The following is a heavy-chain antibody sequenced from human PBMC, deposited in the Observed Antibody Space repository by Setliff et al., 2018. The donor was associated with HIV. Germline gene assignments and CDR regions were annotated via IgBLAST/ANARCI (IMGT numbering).Heavy chain of an antibody. V-gene: IGHV4-31*03. CDR2: IYSTGNT. J-gene: IGHJ4*02. CDR3: ARGGRKDLTDN. D-gene: IGHD2-21*02. CDR1: GGSISSGRYF. Sequence: PSETLSLTCYVSGGSISSGRYFWSWIRQPPGGGLEWIGYIYSTGNTYYNPSLKSRVSISLDTSENQFSLNLISVTVADTAVYYCARGGRKDLTDNWGQGSLVTVSS.